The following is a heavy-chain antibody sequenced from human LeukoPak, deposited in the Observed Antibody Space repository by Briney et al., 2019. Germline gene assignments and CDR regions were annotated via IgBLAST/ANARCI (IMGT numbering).Heavy chain of an antibody. CDR3: AKDPNGDYVGAFDY. J-gene: IGHJ4*02. CDR2: ITGSGAGT. V-gene: IGHV3-23*01. D-gene: IGHD4-17*01. CDR1: GFTFTNYA. Sequence: GGSLRRSCAASGFTFTNYAMHWVRRAPGKGLEWVSSITGSGAGTSYADSGKGRFTISRDNSRNTLYLQMNSLRAEDTAIYYCAKDPNGDYVGAFDYWGPGTLVTVSS.